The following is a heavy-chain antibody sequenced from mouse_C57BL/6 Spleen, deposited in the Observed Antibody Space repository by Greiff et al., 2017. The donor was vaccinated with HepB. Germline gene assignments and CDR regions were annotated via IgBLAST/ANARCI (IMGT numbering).Heavy chain of an antibody. CDR2: IRLKSDNYAT. J-gene: IGHJ4*01. D-gene: IGHD1-1*01. V-gene: IGHV6-3*01. CDR3: TIIYYYGSSSYAMDY. CDR1: GFTFSNYW. Sequence: EVKLMESGGGLVQPGGSMKLSCVASGFTFSNYWMNWVRQSPEKGLEWVAQIRLKSDNYATHYAESVKGRFTISRDDSKSSVYLQMNNLRAEDTGIYYCTIIYYYGSSSYAMDYWGQGTSVTVSS.